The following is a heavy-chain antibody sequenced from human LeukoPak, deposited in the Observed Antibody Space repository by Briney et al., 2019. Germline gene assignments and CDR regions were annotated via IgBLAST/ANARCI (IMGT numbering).Heavy chain of an antibody. J-gene: IGHJ4*02. CDR1: GFTSSSHW. CDR2: IYSTGSI. Sequence: GGSLRLSCAASGFTSSSHWMGWVRQAPGKGLEWVSVIYSTGSIYYADSVKGRFTISRDNAKNSLYLQMNSLRAEDTAVYYCARDGGYTAMGAFDYWGQGTLVTVSS. V-gene: IGHV3-48*01. CDR3: ARDGGYTAMGAFDY. D-gene: IGHD5-18*01.